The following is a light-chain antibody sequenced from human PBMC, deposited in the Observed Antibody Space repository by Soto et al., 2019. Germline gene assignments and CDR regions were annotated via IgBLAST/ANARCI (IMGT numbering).Light chain of an antibody. V-gene: IGLV2-23*01. Sequence: QSALAQPASVSGSPGQSITISCTGASGYVGTYSLVSWYQQHPGKASKVVIYEGHKRPSGAPDRFSASTAVNTASLTISGLQTDDEADYYCCLYVGATTYVFGTGTKVTVL. CDR2: EGH. CDR1: SGYVGTYSL. J-gene: IGLJ1*01. CDR3: CLYVGATTYV.